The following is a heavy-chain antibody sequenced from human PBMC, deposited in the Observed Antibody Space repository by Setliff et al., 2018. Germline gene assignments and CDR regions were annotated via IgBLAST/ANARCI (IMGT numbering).Heavy chain of an antibody. J-gene: IGHJ4*02. Sequence: ASVKVSCKTSGYSFTSHYIHWVRQAPGQGLEWMGIINPGGVTSSSTQKFEGRVTMTRDTSTSTVYLELNSLTSDDTAVYYCARGGVAAAGRKGVFEYWGQGTLVTVSS. CDR3: ARGGVAAAGRKGVFEY. CDR1: GYSFTSHY. CDR2: INPGGVTS. V-gene: IGHV1-46*01. D-gene: IGHD6-13*01.